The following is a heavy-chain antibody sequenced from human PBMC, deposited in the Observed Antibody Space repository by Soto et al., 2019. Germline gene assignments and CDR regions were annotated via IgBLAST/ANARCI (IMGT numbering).Heavy chain of an antibody. V-gene: IGHV2-70*01. CDR1: GFSLSTSGMC. Sequence: SGPTLVNPTQTLTLTCTFSGFSLSTSGMCVSWIRQPPGEALEWLALIDWDDDKYYSTSLKTRLTISKDTSKNQVVLTMTNMDPVDTATYYCARGVGDLLWKARPYYFDYWGQGTLVIVSS. CDR2: IDWDDDK. CDR3: ARGVGDLLWKARPYYFDY. J-gene: IGHJ4*02. D-gene: IGHD3-10*01.